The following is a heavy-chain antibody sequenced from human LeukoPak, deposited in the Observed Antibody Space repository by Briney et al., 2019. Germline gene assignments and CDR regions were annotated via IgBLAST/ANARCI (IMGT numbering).Heavy chain of an antibody. Sequence: PSETLSLTCTVSGGSISSYYWSWIRQPPGKGLEWIGYIYYSGSTNYNPSLKSRVTISVDTSKNQFSLKLSSVTAADTAVYYCASGPGDSGSYYEVAGYYYMDVWGKGTTVTVSS. CDR2: IYYSGST. CDR3: ASGPGDSGSYYEVAGYYYMDV. D-gene: IGHD1-26*01. J-gene: IGHJ6*03. CDR1: GGSISSYY. V-gene: IGHV4-59*01.